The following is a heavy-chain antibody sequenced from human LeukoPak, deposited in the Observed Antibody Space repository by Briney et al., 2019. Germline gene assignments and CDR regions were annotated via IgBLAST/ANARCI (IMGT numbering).Heavy chain of an antibody. J-gene: IGHJ4*02. CDR2: LCSGGST. CDR1: GFTVSSNC. V-gene: IGHV3-53*01. D-gene: IGHD5-18*01. Sequence: PGGSLRLSCAASGFTVSSNCMTWVRQATGVGVEGVSVLCSGGSTYYADSVKGRFTISTDNSKNTLYLQMNSLRAEDTAVYYCARKVGYGYALDYWGQGTLVTVSS. CDR3: ARKVGYGYALDY.